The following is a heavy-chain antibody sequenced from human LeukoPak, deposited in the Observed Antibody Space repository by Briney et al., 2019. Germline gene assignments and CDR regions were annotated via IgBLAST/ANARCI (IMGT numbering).Heavy chain of an antibody. J-gene: IGHJ4*02. CDR1: GYTFTDYY. Sequence: ASVKVSCKVSGYTFTDYYMHWVPQAPGKGLEWMGLVDPEDGETIYAEKFQGRVTITADTSTDTAYMELSSLRSEDTAVYYCATLYAGYSSSWYYFDYWGQGTLVTVSS. D-gene: IGHD6-13*01. CDR2: VDPEDGET. CDR3: ATLYAGYSSSWYYFDY. V-gene: IGHV1-69-2*01.